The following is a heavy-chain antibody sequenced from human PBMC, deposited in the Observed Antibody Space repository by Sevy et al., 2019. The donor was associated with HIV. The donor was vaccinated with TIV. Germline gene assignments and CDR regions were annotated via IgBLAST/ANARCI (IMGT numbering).Heavy chain of an antibody. D-gene: IGHD3-16*02. CDR2: IYYSGST. J-gene: IGHJ5*02. Sequence: SETLSLTCTVSGGSISSGGYYWSWIRQHPGKGLEWIGYIYYSGSTYYNPSLKSRVTISVDTSKNQFSLKLSSVTAAETAVYYCAREAGGMITFGGVIVMQQYRNPRRVPWGQGTLVTVSS. CDR1: GGSISSGGYY. V-gene: IGHV4-31*03. CDR3: AREAGGMITFGGVIVMQQYRNPRRVP.